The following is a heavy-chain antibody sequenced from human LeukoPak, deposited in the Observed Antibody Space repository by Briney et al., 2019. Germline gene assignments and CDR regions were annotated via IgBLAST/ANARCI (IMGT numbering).Heavy chain of an antibody. CDR3: ARVKQWLADFDY. CDR1: RGSISSSNW. Sequence: SETLSLTCAVSRGSISSSNWWSWVRQHPGKGLEWIGEIYHSGSTNYNPSLKSRVTISVDKSKNQFSLKLSSVTAADTAVYYCARVKQWLADFDYWGQGTLVTVSS. J-gene: IGHJ4*02. V-gene: IGHV4-4*02. D-gene: IGHD6-19*01. CDR2: IYHSGST.